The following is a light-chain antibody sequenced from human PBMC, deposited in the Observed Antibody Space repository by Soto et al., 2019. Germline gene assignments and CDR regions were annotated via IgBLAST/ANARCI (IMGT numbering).Light chain of an antibody. J-gene: IGKJ1*01. V-gene: IGKV3-20*01. CDR2: SVS. CDR3: HQYGSSPRT. Sequence: EMVFTQSPGTRSLSPGDRATLSCRASQSVSNDYLAWFQQKPGQTPRLLIYSVSSRETGIPDVFSGSGSGTEFTRTISRLEPEDFAVAYCHQYGSSPRTFGQGTKVDIK. CDR1: QSVSNDY.